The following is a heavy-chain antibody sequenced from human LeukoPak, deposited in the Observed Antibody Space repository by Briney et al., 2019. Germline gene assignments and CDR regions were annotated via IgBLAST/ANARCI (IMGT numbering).Heavy chain of an antibody. V-gene: IGHV3-7*04. CDR2: VNRDGTEK. Sequence: GGSLRLSCATSGFNFSDSRMTWVRQAPGKGLQWVANVNRDGTEKHFLDSVEGRFTISRDNANKALYLQMSSLTPQDAAVYFCVRGDWYFESWGQGALVTVSS. CDR3: VRGDWYFES. J-gene: IGHJ4*02. D-gene: IGHD2-21*01. CDR1: GFNFSDSR.